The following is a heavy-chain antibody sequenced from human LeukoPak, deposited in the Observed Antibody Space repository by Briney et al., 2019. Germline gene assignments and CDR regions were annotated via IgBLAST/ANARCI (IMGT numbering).Heavy chain of an antibody. J-gene: IGHJ4*02. D-gene: IGHD6-19*01. CDR3: ARWSSSSGWEHFDY. Sequence: GRSLRLSCAASGFTFSSYGMHWVRQAPGKGLEWVAVIWYDGSNKYYADSVKGRFTISRDNSKNTLYLQMNSLRAEDTAVYYCARWSSSSGWEHFDYWGQGTLVTVSS. V-gene: IGHV3-33*01. CDR2: IWYDGSNK. CDR1: GFTFSSYG.